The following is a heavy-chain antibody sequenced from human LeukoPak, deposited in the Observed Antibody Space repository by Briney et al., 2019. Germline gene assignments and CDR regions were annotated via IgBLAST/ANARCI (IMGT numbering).Heavy chain of an antibody. CDR1: GGTFSSCA. CDR2: IIPIFGTA. V-gene: IGHV1-69*13. D-gene: IGHD3-22*01. Sequence: ASVKVSCKASGGTFSSCAISWVRQAPGQGLEWMGGIIPIFGTANYAQKFQGRVTITADESTTTAYMELSSLRSEDTAVYYCARESTDYYDTSGYYYGPIYWGQGTLVTVSS. CDR3: ARESTDYYDTSGYYYGPIY. J-gene: IGHJ4*02.